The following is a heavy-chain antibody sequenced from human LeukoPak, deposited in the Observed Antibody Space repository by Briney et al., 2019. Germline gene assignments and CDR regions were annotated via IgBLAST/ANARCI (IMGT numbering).Heavy chain of an antibody. D-gene: IGHD2-2*01. Sequence: TGGSLRLSCAASGFTFSSYSMNWVRQAPGKGLEWVSSISSSSSYIYYADSVKGRFTISRDNAKNSLYLQMNSLRAEDTAVYYCEGLLGYCSSTSCRTFDYWGQGTLATVSS. CDR3: EGLLGYCSSTSCRTFDY. V-gene: IGHV3-21*01. J-gene: IGHJ4*02. CDR1: GFTFSSYS. CDR2: ISSSSSYI.